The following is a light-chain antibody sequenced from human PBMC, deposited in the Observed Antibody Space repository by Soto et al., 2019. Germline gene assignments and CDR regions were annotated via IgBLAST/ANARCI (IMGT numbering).Light chain of an antibody. V-gene: IGKV3-20*01. CDR1: QSVTSSY. CDR2: ATS. Sequence: ENVLTQSPGTLSLSPGERATLSCRASQSVTSSYLAWYQQKPGQAPSLLIYATSSRATGIPDRFSGSGSGTDFTLTISRLEPEDFAVYYCQQYYSSHVTFGGGTKVEIK. J-gene: IGKJ4*01. CDR3: QQYYSSHVT.